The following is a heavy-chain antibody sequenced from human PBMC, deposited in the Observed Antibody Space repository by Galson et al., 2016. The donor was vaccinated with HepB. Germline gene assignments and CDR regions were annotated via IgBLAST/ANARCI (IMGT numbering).Heavy chain of an antibody. J-gene: IGHJ3*02. V-gene: IGHV1-69*13. D-gene: IGHD5-18*01. CDR1: GGNFRIYA. CDR3: ARDHADTSILNFAFDI. Sequence: SVKVSCKASGGNFRIYAFSWVRQAPGQGLEWMGQIIPIFGTTNYAQKFQGRVTITADESTNTAYIELNSLRSEDTAVYYCARDHADTSILNFAFDIWGQGTMVTVSS. CDR2: IIPIFGTT.